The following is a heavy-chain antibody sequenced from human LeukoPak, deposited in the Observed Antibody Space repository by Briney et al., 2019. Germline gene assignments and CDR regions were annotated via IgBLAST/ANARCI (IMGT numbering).Heavy chain of an antibody. J-gene: IGHJ4*02. CDR2: INHSGST. CDR1: GGSFSGYY. CDR3: ARGSTVVGNLDY. Sequence: PSETLSLTCAVYGGSFSGYYWSWIRQPPGKGLEWIGEINHSGSTNYNPSLKSRVTISVDTSKNQFSLKLSSVTAADTAVYYCARGSTVVGNLDYWGQGTLVTVSS. V-gene: IGHV4-34*01. D-gene: IGHD4-23*01.